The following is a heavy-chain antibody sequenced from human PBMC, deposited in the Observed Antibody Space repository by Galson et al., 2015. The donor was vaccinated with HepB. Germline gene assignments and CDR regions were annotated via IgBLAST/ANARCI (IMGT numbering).Heavy chain of an antibody. Sequence: QSGAEVKKPGESLRISCKASGFTFTSSAMQWVRQARGQRLEWIGWIVVGSGNTNYAQKFQERVTITRDMSTSTAYMELSSLRSEDTAVYYCAADYYYDSSGYRNLLGYWGQGTLVTVSS. CDR1: GFTFTSSA. CDR2: IVVGSGNT. J-gene: IGHJ4*02. CDR3: AADYYYDSSGYRNLLGY. V-gene: IGHV1-58*02. D-gene: IGHD3-22*01.